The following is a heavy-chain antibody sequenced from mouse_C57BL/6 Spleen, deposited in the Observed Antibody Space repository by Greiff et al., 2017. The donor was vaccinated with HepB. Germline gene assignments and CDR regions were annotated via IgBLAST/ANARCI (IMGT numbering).Heavy chain of an antibody. J-gene: IGHJ2*01. CDR2: IDPSDSYT. CDR3: ARKDSGTFDY. D-gene: IGHD3-3*01. V-gene: IGHV1-59*01. CDR1: GYTFTSYW. Sequence: VQLQQPGAELVRPGTSVKLSCKASGYTFTSYWMHWVKQRPGQGLEWIGVIDPSDSYTNYNQKFKGKATLTVDTSSSTAYMQLSSLTSEDSAVYYCARKDSGTFDYWGQGTTLTVSS.